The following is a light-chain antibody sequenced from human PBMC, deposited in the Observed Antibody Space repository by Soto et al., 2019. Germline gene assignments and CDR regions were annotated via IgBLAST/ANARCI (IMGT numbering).Light chain of an antibody. Sequence: QSVLTQPPSASGTPGQRVTISCSGSRSNIGSNTVNWYQQLPGTAPKLLIYSSDQPPSGVPDRFSGSKSGTSASLAISGLQSEDEADYYCAAWDDSLNGVVFGGGTMLTVL. J-gene: IGLJ2*01. V-gene: IGLV1-44*01. CDR1: RSNIGSNT. CDR3: AAWDDSLNGVV. CDR2: SSD.